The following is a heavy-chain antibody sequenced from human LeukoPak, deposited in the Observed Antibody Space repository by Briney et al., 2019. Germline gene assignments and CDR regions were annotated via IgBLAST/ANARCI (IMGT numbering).Heavy chain of an antibody. J-gene: IGHJ4*02. CDR3: ARVAVQQLVPFDY. CDR2: IYYSGST. CDR1: GGSISSYY. D-gene: IGHD6-13*01. Sequence: PSETLSLTCTVSGGSISSYYWSWIRQPPGKGLEWIGYIYYSGSTNYNPSLKSRVTISVDTSKNQFSLKLSSVTAADTAVYYCARVAVQQLVPFDYWGQGTLVTVSS. V-gene: IGHV4-59*01.